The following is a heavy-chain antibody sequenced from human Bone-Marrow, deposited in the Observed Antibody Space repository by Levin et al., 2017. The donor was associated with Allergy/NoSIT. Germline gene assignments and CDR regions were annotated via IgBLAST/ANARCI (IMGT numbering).Heavy chain of an antibody. CDR3: ARDDGGGGLGFDY. V-gene: IGHV1-18*01. Sequence: GGSLRLSCKASGYTFTSYGISWVRQAPGQGLEWMGWISAYNGNTNYAQKLQGRVTMTTDTSTSTAYMELRSLRSDDTAVYYCARDDGGGGLGFDYWGQGTLVTVSS. CDR1: GYTFTSYG. D-gene: IGHD4-23*01. J-gene: IGHJ4*02. CDR2: ISAYNGNT.